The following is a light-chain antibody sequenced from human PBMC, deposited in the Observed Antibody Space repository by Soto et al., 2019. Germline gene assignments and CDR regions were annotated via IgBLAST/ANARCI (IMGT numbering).Light chain of an antibody. Sequence: EIVMTQSPATLSVSPGERATLSCRASQSVYSNLAWYQQKPGQPPRLLIYGAYTRAPGIPARFSGSGSGTEFTLTISSLQSEDFAVYYCQQYNKWPLTFGGGTKVEVK. CDR1: QSVYSN. CDR2: GAY. J-gene: IGKJ4*01. CDR3: QQYNKWPLT. V-gene: IGKV3-15*01.